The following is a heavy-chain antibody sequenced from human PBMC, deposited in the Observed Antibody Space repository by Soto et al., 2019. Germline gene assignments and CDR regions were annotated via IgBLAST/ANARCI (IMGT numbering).Heavy chain of an antibody. CDR2: SRNKVNSYTT. CDR3: ARVLTSSGGYYFDY. D-gene: IGHD3-16*01. CDR1: GFTFSDHY. Sequence: PGGSLRLSCAASGFTFSDHYMDWVRQAPGKGLEWVGRSRNKVNSYTTEYAASVKGRFTISRDDSKNSLYLQMNSLKTDDTAVYYCARVLTSSGGYYFDYWGQGTQVTV. V-gene: IGHV3-72*01. J-gene: IGHJ4*02.